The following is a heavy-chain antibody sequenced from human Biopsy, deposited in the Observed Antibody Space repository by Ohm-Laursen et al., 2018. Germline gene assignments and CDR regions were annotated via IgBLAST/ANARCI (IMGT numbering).Heavy chain of an antibody. CDR3: ARDRMTDVFGGPTRTDVFDS. V-gene: IGHV1-2*02. J-gene: IGHJ4*02. CDR1: GYTFNDYY. Sequence: ASVTVSCKASGYTFNDYYIHWVRQSPGQGLERMGWVNPNSGAPNSAEKFRGRVILTRDTSISAVYIELRRLKSDDAAVYFCARDRMTDVFGGPTRTDVFDSWGQGTPVTVSS. D-gene: IGHD3-10*01. CDR2: VNPNSGAP.